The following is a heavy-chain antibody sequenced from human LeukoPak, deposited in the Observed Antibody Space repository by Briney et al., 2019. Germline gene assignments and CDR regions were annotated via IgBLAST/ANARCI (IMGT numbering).Heavy chain of an antibody. CDR1: GFTFSSYA. CDR3: AKVPPMVRGVTYYFDY. CDR2: ISGSGGST. V-gene: IGHV3-23*01. J-gene: IGHJ4*02. D-gene: IGHD3-10*01. Sequence: GGSLRLSCAASGFTFSSYAMSWVRQAPGKGLGWVSAISGSGGSTYYADSVKGRSTISRDNSKNTLYLQMNSLRAEDTAVYYCAKVPPMVRGVTYYFDYWGQGTLVTVPS.